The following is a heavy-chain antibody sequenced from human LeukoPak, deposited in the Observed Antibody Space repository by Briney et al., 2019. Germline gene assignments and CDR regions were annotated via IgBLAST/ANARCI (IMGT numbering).Heavy chain of an antibody. V-gene: IGHV4-59*01. J-gene: IGHJ5*02. D-gene: IGHD3-10*01. CDR2: IHSSGST. CDR3: ARKGEHYYDSGKLWPAWFDL. Sequence: PSETLSLTCSVSGGSISSYYWSWIRQPPGKGLELIGYIHSSGSTYYNPSLTSRVTLSVDMSNNMFSLKLTSVTTADTAVYYCARKGEHYYDSGKLWPAWFDLWGQGTLVTVSS. CDR1: GGSISSYY.